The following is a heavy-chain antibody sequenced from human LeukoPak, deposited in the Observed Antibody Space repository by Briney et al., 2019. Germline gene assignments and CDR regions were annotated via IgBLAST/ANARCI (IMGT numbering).Heavy chain of an antibody. CDR2: ISWNSGRI. V-gene: IGHV3-9*01. CDR1: GFTFRDYA. Sequence: PGRSLRLSCAASGFTFRDYAMHWVRQSPGKGLEWVSGISWNSGRIEYADSVRGRFTISRDNSKNTLYLQMNSLRAEDTAVYYCAKDGDYGSGSPPFDYWGQGTLVTVSS. CDR3: AKDGDYGSGSPPFDY. J-gene: IGHJ4*02. D-gene: IGHD3-10*01.